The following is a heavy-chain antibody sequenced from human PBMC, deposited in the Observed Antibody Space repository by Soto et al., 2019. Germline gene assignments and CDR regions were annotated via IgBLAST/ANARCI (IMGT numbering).Heavy chain of an antibody. V-gene: IGHV2-5*02. J-gene: IGHJ4*02. D-gene: IGHD3-10*01. CDR1: GFSLSTSGVG. CDR3: ASYGSGSYYTPLPQPRKSPRVDY. Sequence: VSGPTLVNPTQTLTLTCTFSGFSLSTSGVGVGWIRQPPGKALEWLALIYWDDDKRYSPSLKSRLTITKDTSKNQVVLTMTNMDPVDTATYYCASYGSGSYYTPLPQPRKSPRVDYWGQGTLVTVSS. CDR2: IYWDDDK.